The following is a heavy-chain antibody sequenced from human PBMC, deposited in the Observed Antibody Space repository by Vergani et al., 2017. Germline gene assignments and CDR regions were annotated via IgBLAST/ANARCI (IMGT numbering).Heavy chain of an antibody. Sequence: EVQVVESGGGLVQPGGSLRLSCAASGFIFSDRYMDWVRQAPGKGLEWVGRIRNKANDYTTQYAASVKGRFTISRDDSKSYLYLQMNSLQTEDTALYHGVRVKGSNWNDHLYDIWGQGTLVTVS. CDR1: GFIFSDRY. CDR3: VRVKGSNWNDHLYDI. D-gene: IGHD1-1*01. CDR2: IRNKANDYTT. J-gene: IGHJ3*02. V-gene: IGHV3-72*01.